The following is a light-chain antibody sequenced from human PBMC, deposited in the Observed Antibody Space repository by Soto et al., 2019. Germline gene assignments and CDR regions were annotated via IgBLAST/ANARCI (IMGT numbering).Light chain of an antibody. CDR2: DAS. CDR1: QSVSSN. J-gene: IGKJ1*01. Sequence: EIVMTQSPATLSVSPGERATLSCRASQSVSSNLAWYQQKPGQAPRLLIYDASNRATGIPARFSGSGSGTDFTLTISSLEPEDFAVYYCQQRSNWPRGFGQGTKVDIK. CDR3: QQRSNWPRG. V-gene: IGKV3-11*01.